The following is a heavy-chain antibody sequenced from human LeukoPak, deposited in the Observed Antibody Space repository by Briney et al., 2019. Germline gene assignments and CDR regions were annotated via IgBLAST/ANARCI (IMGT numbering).Heavy chain of an antibody. V-gene: IGHV5-51*01. J-gene: IGHJ4*02. D-gene: IGHD2-8*01. CDR3: ARQANGGLFDD. CDR2: INPADSDT. Sequence: GESLQISCQASGYSFNSYWIGWVRQLPGKGLEWMGIINPADSDTRNSPSFQGQVTISADKSISTAYLQWGSLKASDTAMYYCARQANGGLFDDWGQGTLVTVSS. CDR1: GYSFNSYW.